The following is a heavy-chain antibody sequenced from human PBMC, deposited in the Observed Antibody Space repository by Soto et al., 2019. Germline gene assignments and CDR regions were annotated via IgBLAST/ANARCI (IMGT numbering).Heavy chain of an antibody. CDR3: AGISYCSSTSCYDGGWFDP. D-gene: IGHD2-2*01. CDR2: IYYSGST. CDR1: GGSISSYY. Sequence: SETLSLTCTVSGGSISSYYWSWIRQPPGKGLEWIGYIYYSGSTNYNPSLKSRVTISVDTSKNQFSLKLSSVTAADTAVYYCAGISYCSSTSCYDGGWFDPWGQGTLVTAPQ. J-gene: IGHJ5*02. V-gene: IGHV4-59*01.